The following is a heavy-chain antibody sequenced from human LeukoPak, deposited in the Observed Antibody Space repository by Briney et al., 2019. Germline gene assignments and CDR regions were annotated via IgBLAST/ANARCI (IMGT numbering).Heavy chain of an antibody. J-gene: IGHJ5*02. D-gene: IGHD6-19*01. V-gene: IGHV1-18*01. CDR1: GYTFTSYG. CDR3: ARVLYSSGHHGASWFDP. Sequence: GASVKVSCKASGYTFTSYGISWVRQAPGQGLEWMGWISAYNGNTNYAQKLQGRVTMTTDTSTSTAYMELRSLRSDDTAVYYCARVLYSSGHHGASWFDPWGQGTLVTVSS. CDR2: ISAYNGNT.